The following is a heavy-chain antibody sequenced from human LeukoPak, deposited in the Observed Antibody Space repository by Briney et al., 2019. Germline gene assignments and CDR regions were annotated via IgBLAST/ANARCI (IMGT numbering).Heavy chain of an antibody. V-gene: IGHV1-69*06. J-gene: IGHJ6*03. D-gene: IGHD5-12*01. Sequence: GASVKVSCKASGGTFSSYAISWVRQAPGQGLEWMGGIIPIFGTANYAQKFQGRVTITADKSTSTAYMELSSLRSEDTAVYYCARGGYSGYDFHYYYYTDVWGKGTTVTVSS. CDR2: IIPIFGTA. CDR1: GGTFSSYA. CDR3: ARGGYSGYDFHYYYYTDV.